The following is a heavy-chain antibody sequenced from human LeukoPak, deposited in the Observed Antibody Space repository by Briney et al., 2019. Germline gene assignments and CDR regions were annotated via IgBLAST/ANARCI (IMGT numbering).Heavy chain of an antibody. V-gene: IGHV1-46*01. J-gene: IGHJ3*02. Sequence: ASMTVSCKASGHTFTSDYMHWVRQAPGQGLEWMGIINPSGGSTSYAQKFQGRVTMTRDTSTSTVYMELSSLRSEDTAVYYCASQIPRRLPGTFDIWGQGTMVTVSS. D-gene: IGHD2-15*01. CDR3: ASQIPRRLPGTFDI. CDR2: INPSGGST. CDR1: GHTFTSDY.